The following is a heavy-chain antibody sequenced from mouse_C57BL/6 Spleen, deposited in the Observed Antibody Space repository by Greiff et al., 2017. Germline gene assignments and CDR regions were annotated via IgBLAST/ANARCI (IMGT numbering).Heavy chain of an antibody. V-gene: IGHV5-9*01. CDR3: AREDGEDAMDY. D-gene: IGHD2-3*01. CDR1: GFTFSSYT. Sequence: EVQLVESGGGLVKPGGSLKLSCAASGFTFSSYTMSWVRQTPEKRLEWVATISGGGGNTYYPDSVKGRFTISRDNAKNTLYLQMSSLRSEDTALYYCAREDGEDAMDYWGQGTSVTVSS. J-gene: IGHJ4*01. CDR2: ISGGGGNT.